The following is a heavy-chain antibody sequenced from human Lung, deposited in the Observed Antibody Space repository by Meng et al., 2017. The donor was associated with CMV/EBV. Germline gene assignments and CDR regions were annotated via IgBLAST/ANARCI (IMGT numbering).Heavy chain of an antibody. J-gene: IGHJ6*02. CDR1: GGTFSSYT. CDR3: ARVGRNFYGMDF. V-gene: IGHV1-69*02. CDR2: IIPILGIA. D-gene: IGHD1-14*01. Sequence: SXXVSCKASGGTFSSYTISWVRQAPGQGLEWMGRIIPILGIANYAQKFQGRVTITADKSTSTAYMELSSLRSEDTAVYYCARVGRNFYGMDFWGQGTTVTVSS.